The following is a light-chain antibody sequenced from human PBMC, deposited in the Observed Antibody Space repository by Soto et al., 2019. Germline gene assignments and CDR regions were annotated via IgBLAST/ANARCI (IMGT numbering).Light chain of an antibody. Sequence: DIVLTQSPATLSLSPGDRATLSCRASRTVDSYLAWYQQKPGQAPRLLIYDASNRATGIPARFSGSGSGTDFTLTISSLEPEDFAVYYCQQRSNWPPYTFGQGTKLEIK. CDR2: DAS. CDR3: QQRSNWPPYT. CDR1: RTVDSY. J-gene: IGKJ2*01. V-gene: IGKV3-11*01.